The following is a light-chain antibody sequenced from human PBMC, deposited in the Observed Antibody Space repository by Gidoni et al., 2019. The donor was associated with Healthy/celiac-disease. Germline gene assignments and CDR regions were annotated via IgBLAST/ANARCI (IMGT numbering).Light chain of an antibody. J-gene: IGKJ1*01. CDR3: MQALQTWT. V-gene: IGKV2-28*01. CDR1: QSLLHSNGYNY. CDR2: LGS. Sequence: IVMTQAPLSLPVTPGEPASISCRSSQSLLHSNGYNYLDWYLQKPGQSPQLLIYLGSNRASGVPDRFSGSGSGTDFTLNISRVAAEDVGVYYCMQALQTWTFGQGTKVEIK.